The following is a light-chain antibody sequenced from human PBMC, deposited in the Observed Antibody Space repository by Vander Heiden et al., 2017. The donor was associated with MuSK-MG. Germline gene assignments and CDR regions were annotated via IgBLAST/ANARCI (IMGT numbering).Light chain of an antibody. Sequence: QPALTQPASVSGSPGPSITISGPGTRSEAGCYNYASCYQQHPGKAPKPMIYDVSRRPSGVASRFSGSKSGNTTSLTISGHQAEDEADYYCSSDTSSSPFVFGTGTKVTVL. J-gene: IGLJ1*01. CDR2: DVS. CDR3: SSDTSSSPFV. CDR1: RSEAGCYNY. V-gene: IGLV2-14*01.